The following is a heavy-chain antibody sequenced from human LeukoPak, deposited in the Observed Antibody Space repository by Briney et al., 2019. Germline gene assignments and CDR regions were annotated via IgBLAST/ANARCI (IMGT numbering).Heavy chain of an antibody. Sequence: SVKVSCKASGFTFTSSAMQWVRQARGQRLEWIGWIVVGSGNTNYAQKFQERVTITRDMSTSTAYMELSSLRSDDTAVYYCARGDIVVLPAGIPHNWFDPWGQGTLVTVSS. CDR3: ARGDIVVLPAGIPHNWFDP. CDR2: IVVGSGNT. CDR1: GFTFTSSA. V-gene: IGHV1-58*02. D-gene: IGHD2-2*02. J-gene: IGHJ5*02.